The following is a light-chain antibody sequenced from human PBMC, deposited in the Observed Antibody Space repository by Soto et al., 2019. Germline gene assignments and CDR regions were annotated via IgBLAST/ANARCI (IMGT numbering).Light chain of an antibody. V-gene: IGKV3-15*01. CDR1: QSVSSN. Sequence: EIVVTQSPATLSVSPGERATLSCRASQSVSSNLAWYIQKPGQAPRLLIYGASTRATDIPARFSGSGSGTEFTLTISSLQSEDFAVYYCQQYNNWPLTFGGGTKVEIK. CDR2: GAS. CDR3: QQYNNWPLT. J-gene: IGKJ4*01.